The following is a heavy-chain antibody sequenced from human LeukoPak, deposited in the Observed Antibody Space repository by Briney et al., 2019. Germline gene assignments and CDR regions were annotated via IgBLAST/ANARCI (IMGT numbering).Heavy chain of an antibody. CDR2: INPNSGIA. CDR1: GYTFIDYY. Sequence: ASVKVSCKASGYTFIDYYLHWVRQAPGQGLEWMGWINPNSGIARYAQKFRGRVALTRDTSINTVYMESTRLTSDDTAVYYCAWSGLLPAGGSYFDYWGQGTLVTVSS. V-gene: IGHV1-2*02. D-gene: IGHD3-3*01. CDR3: AWSGLLPAGGSYFDY. J-gene: IGHJ4*02.